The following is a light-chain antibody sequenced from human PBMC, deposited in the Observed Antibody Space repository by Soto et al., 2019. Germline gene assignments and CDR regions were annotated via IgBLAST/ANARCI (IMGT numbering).Light chain of an antibody. V-gene: IGKV1-27*01. CDR2: AAS. J-gene: IGKJ2*02. CDR3: QQYNSYCT. CDR1: QDIANY. Sequence: DIQMTQSPSSLSASVGDRVTMTCRASQDIANYLVWYQQQPGKVPKLLIYAASTLHSGVPSRFSGSGSGTDFTLTISSLQPEDFATYYCQQYNSYCTFGQGTKVDIK.